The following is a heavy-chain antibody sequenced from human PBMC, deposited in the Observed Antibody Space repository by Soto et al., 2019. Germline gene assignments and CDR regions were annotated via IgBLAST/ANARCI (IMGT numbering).Heavy chain of an antibody. J-gene: IGHJ6*02. CDR2: IYYSGST. CDR1: GGSVSSGSYY. CDR3: ARDDCSGGSCYSGDGMDV. Sequence: SETLSLTCTVSGGSVSSGSYYWSWIRQPPGKGLEWIGYIYYSGSTNYNPSLKSRVTISVDTSKSQFSLKLSSVTAADTAVYYCARDDCSGGSCYSGDGMDVWGQGTTVTVSS. D-gene: IGHD2-15*01. V-gene: IGHV4-61*01.